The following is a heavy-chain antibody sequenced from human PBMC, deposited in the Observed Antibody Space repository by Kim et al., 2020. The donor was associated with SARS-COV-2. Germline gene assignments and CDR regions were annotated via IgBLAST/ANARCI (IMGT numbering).Heavy chain of an antibody. J-gene: IGHJ4*02. V-gene: IGHV3-30*18. CDR3: AKPTYPIAAAFDY. CDR1: GFTFSSYG. Sequence: GGSLRLSCAASGFTFSSYGMHWVRQAPGKGLEWVAVISYDGSNKYYADSVKGRFTISRDNSKNTLYLQMNSLRAEDTAVYYCAKPTYPIAAAFDYWGQGT. CDR2: ISYDGSNK. D-gene: IGHD6-13*01.